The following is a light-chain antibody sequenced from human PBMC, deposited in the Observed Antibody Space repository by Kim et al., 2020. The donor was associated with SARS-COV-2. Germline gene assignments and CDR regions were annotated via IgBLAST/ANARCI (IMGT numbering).Light chain of an antibody. CDR1: SLRSYY. CDR2: GKN. CDR3: NSRDSSGNFVV. V-gene: IGLV3-19*01. J-gene: IGLJ2*01. Sequence: SSELTQDPAVSVALGQTVRITCQGDSLRSYYASWYQQKPGQAPVLVIYGKNNRHSGIPDRFSGSSSGNTASLTITGAQAEDEADYYCNSRDSSGNFVVFG.